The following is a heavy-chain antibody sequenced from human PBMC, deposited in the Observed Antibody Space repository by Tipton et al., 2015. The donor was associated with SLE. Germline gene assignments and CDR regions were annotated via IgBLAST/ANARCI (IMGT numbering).Heavy chain of an antibody. Sequence: TLSLTCAVSGGSISSSDSYWGWIRQPPGKGLEWIGNIYYSGSTYYNPSLKSRVTISVDTSKNQFSLKLSSVTAADTAVYYCARASSSWPYYYYYMDVWGKGTTVTVSS. CDR2: IYYSGST. J-gene: IGHJ6*03. D-gene: IGHD6-13*01. CDR3: ARASSSWPYYYYYMDV. V-gene: IGHV4-39*07. CDR1: GGSISSSDSY.